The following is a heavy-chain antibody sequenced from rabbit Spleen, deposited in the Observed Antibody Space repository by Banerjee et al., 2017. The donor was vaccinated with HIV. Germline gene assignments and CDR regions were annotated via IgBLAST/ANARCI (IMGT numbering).Heavy chain of an antibody. D-gene: IGHD6-1*01. Sequence: QSLEESGGDLVKPGASLTLTCTASGFSFSSNYWICWVRQAPGKGLEWIACIYTGSSGSTWYASWAKGRFTISKTSSTTVTLQMTSLTAADTATYFCAKYDNSYGYFGYDGTDLWGPGTLVTVS. J-gene: IGHJ6*01. CDR3: AKYDNSYGYFGYDGTDL. CDR2: IYTGSSGST. CDR1: GFSFSSNYW. V-gene: IGHV1S40*01.